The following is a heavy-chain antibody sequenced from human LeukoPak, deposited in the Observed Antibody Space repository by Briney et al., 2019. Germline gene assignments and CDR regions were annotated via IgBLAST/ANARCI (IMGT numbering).Heavy chain of an antibody. D-gene: IGHD3-10*01. V-gene: IGHV4-30-4*01. CDR2: IYHSGST. J-gene: IGHJ4*02. CDR1: GGSISSGDYY. CDR3: ARDYYGSGSSNN. Sequence: SETLSLTCTVSGGSISSGDYYWSWIRQPPGKGLEWIGYIYHSGSTYYNPSLKSRVTISVDTSKNQFSLKLSSVTAADTAVYYCARDYYGSGSSNNWGQGTLVTVSS.